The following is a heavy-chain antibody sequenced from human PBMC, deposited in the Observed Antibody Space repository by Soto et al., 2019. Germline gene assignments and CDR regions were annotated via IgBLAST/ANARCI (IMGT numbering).Heavy chain of an antibody. CDR1: GYTFSSYA. J-gene: IGHJ6*02. V-gene: IGHV3-30-3*01. CDR2: ISYDGSNK. Sequence: PCGSMKLSSAASGYTFSSYAIAWVRQAPGKGLEWVAVISYDGSNKYYADSVKGRFTISRDNSKNTLYLQMNSLRAEATAVYYCERDRAHKYYYGMDVWGQGTTVTVS. CDR3: ERDRAHKYYYGMDV.